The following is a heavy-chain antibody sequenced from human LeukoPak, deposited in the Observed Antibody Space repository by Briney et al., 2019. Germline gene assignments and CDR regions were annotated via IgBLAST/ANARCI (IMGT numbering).Heavy chain of an antibody. V-gene: IGHV4-59*01. Sequence: SETLSLTCIVSGGSISSYYWSWIRQPPGKGLEWIGYIYYSGSTNYNPSLKSRVSILVDTSKKQFSLKLSSVTAADTAVYYCARSYGSGSYYTPYDYYMDVWGKGTTVTISS. CDR3: ARSYGSGSYYTPYDYYMDV. D-gene: IGHD3-10*01. J-gene: IGHJ6*03. CDR1: GGSISSYY. CDR2: IYYSGST.